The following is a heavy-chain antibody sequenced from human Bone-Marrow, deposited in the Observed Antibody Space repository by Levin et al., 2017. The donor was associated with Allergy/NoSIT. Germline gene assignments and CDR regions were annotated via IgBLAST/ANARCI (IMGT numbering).Heavy chain of an antibody. D-gene: IGHD6-13*01. CDR3: ARDCPHLSYSSTWYYYYCMDV. V-gene: IGHV3-48*02. Sequence: GGSLRLSCAASGFTFSNSSMNWVRQAPGKGLEWVSYISDSSSSIFYADSVKGRFTISRDNAKNSLFLQMNSLRDEYTAVYSCARDCPHLSYSSTWYYYYCMDVWGQGTTVTVSS. J-gene: IGHJ6*02. CDR2: ISDSSSSI. CDR1: GFTFSNSS.